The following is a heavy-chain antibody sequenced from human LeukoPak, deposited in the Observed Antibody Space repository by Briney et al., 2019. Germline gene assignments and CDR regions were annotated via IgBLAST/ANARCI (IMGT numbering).Heavy chain of an antibody. V-gene: IGHV1-2*02. CDR1: GYTFTGYY. CDR2: INPNSGGT. Sequence: ASVKVSCKASGYTFTGYYMHWVRQAPGQGLEWMGWINPNSGGTNYAQKFQGRVTMTRDTSISTAYMELSRLRSDDTAVYYCARTMITFGGVIVTPGAFDIWGQGTMVTASS. J-gene: IGHJ3*02. CDR3: ARTMITFGGVIVTPGAFDI. D-gene: IGHD3-16*02.